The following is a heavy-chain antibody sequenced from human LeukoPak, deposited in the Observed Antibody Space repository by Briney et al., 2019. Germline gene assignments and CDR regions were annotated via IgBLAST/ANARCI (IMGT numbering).Heavy chain of an antibody. Sequence: PSETLTLTCTVSGGSVSSGSYYWSWIRQPPGKGLEWIGYIYYSGSTNYNPSLKSRVTISVDTSKNQFSLKPSSVTAADTAVYYCARDGGSSWANWFDPWGQGTLVTVSS. CDR3: ARDGGSSWANWFDP. CDR1: GGSVSSGSYY. CDR2: IYYSGST. D-gene: IGHD6-13*01. V-gene: IGHV4-61*01. J-gene: IGHJ5*02.